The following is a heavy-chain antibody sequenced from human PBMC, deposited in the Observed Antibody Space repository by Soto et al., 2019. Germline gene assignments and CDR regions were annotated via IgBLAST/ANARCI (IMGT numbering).Heavy chain of an antibody. CDR3: AKERLARGFDY. CDR1: GFTFSNYA. D-gene: IGHD3-10*01. V-gene: IGHV3-23*01. Sequence: GGSLRLSCEASGFTFSNYAMNWVRQAPGKGLEWVLGISGGGDNTYYADSVKGRFTISRGNSKNTVFLQMNSLRAEDTAVYYCAKERLARGFDYRGQGTLVTVSS. CDR2: ISGGGDNT. J-gene: IGHJ4*02.